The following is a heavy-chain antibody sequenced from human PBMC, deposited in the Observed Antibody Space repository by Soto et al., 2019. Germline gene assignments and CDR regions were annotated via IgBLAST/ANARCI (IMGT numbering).Heavy chain of an antibody. CDR1: GYTFPSDG. J-gene: IGHJ4*02. CDR2: ISAYNGNT. Sequence: ASVKVSCKASGYTFPSDGGSWVRQAPGQGLEWMGWISAYNGNTNYAQKLQGRVTMTTDTSTSTAYMELRSLRSDDTAVYYCARDRSGSYLRYWGQGTLVTVSS. D-gene: IGHD1-26*01. CDR3: ARDRSGSYLRY. V-gene: IGHV1-18*01.